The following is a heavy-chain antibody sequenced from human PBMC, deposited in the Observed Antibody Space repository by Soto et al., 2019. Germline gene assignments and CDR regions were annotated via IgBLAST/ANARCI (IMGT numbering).Heavy chain of an antibody. CDR3: AKAPNNSWSPFDS. CDR2: ISGGGGST. J-gene: IGHJ4*02. CDR1: GFTFSSYA. Sequence: EVQLLESGGGLVQPGGSLRLSCAASGFTFSSYAMNWVRQAPGKGLEWVSTISGGGGSTYYADSVKGRFTISRDNSKNTLYLQMNSLSAEDTAVYYCAKAPNNSWSPFDSWGQGTLVTVSS. V-gene: IGHV3-23*01. D-gene: IGHD6-13*01.